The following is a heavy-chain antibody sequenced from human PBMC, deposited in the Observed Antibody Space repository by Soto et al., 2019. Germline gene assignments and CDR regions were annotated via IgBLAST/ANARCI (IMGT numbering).Heavy chain of an antibody. Sequence: QVHLVESGGGVVQPGRSLRLSCVASGFSFSDSGMHWVRQAPGKGLEWVAAISYDGSNKYYADSVNDRFTISRDNSKNTMSLQMNSLRPEDKAVNYCAKCVGYFLVSSCSPGAFAVWGQGPRVSVPS. CDR2: ISYDGSNK. J-gene: IGHJ3*01. CDR3: AKCVGYFLVSSCSPGAFAV. CDR1: GFSFSDSG. D-gene: IGHD2-2*01. V-gene: IGHV3-30*18.